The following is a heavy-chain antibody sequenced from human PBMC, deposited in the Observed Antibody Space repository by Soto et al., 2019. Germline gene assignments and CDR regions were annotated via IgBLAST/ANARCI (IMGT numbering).Heavy chain of an antibody. D-gene: IGHD1-26*01. J-gene: IGHJ4*02. V-gene: IGHV3-23*01. CDR2: IRGSGDST. CDR3: ARRGSGSYYDY. CDR1: GFTFSSYA. Sequence: EVQLLESGGGLVQPGGSLRLSCAASGFTFSSYAMRWVRQAPVKGLEWVSAIRGSGDSTYYADSVKGRFTISRDNSKNTLYLQMNSLRAEDTAVYYCARRGSGSYYDYWGQGTLGTVSS.